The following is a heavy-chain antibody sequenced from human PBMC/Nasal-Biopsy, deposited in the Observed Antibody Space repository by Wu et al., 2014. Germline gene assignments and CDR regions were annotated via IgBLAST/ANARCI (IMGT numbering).Heavy chain of an antibody. J-gene: IGHJ6*02. CDR2: IYRDTTT. CDR1: GFTVRSDY. Sequence: RLSCAASGFTVRSDYMSWVRQAPGMGLEWVAVIYRDTTTYYAESVKGRFTISSDNSKNTLYLHMGSLRAEDTAVYYCARRIGTNPNGMDELGQGTTVTVSS. D-gene: IGHD1-14*01. CDR3: ARRIGTNPNGMDE. V-gene: IGHV3-53*01.